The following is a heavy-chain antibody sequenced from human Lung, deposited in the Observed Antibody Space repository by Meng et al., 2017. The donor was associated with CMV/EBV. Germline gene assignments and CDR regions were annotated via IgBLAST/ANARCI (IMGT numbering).Heavy chain of an antibody. D-gene: IGHD2-2*01. Sequence: SQTXSLTCAVSGGSISSYYWSWIRQPPGKGLEWIGYIYYSGSTNYNPSLKCRVTISVDTSKNQFSLKLSSVTAADTAVYYCARDCSSTSCLDAFDIWGQGTMVTVSS. J-gene: IGHJ3*02. CDR3: ARDCSSTSCLDAFDI. CDR2: IYYSGST. V-gene: IGHV4-59*01. CDR1: GGSISSYY.